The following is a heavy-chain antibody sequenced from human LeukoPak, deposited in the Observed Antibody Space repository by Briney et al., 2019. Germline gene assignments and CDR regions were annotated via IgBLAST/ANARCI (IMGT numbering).Heavy chain of an antibody. V-gene: IGHV3-43*01. CDR1: GFNFDDYT. CDR3: AKDLGKVIAAAGTAGFDS. D-gene: IGHD6-19*01. Sequence: PGGSLRLSCAASGFNFDDYTLHWVRQLPGKGLEWVSLMNWDGGSTYYADSVKGRFTISRDTSKNSLFLQMHSLKAEDTAIYYCAKDLGKVIAAAGTAGFDSWGRGTLVTVSS. J-gene: IGHJ4*01. CDR2: MNWDGGST.